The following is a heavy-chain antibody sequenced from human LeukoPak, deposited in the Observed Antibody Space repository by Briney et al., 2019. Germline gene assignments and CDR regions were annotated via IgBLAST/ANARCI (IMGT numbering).Heavy chain of an antibody. CDR3: AMGVGAPEDLAVAADFDY. Sequence: ASVKVSCKASGGTFSSYVINWVRQVPGQGLEWMGGIIPIFGTANYAQKFQGRVAITADKSTSTAYMELSSLRSEDTAVYYCAMGVGAPEDLAVAADFDYWGQGTLVTVSS. CDR1: GGTFSSYV. J-gene: IGHJ4*02. V-gene: IGHV1-69*06. D-gene: IGHD6-19*01. CDR2: IIPIFGTA.